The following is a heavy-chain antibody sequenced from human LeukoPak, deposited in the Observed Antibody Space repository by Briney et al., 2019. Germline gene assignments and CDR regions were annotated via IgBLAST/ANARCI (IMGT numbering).Heavy chain of an antibody. Sequence: SETLSLTCAVSGGSFSGYYWSWVRQPPGKGLEWIGEINHSGSTNYNPSLKSRVTISVDTSKNQFSLKLSSETAADTAVYYCARGRYYDFWSGRNYYYYYMDVWGKGTTVTVSS. CDR3: ARGRYYDFWSGRNYYYYYMDV. CDR2: INHSGST. V-gene: IGHV4-34*01. J-gene: IGHJ6*03. CDR1: GGSFSGYY. D-gene: IGHD3-3*01.